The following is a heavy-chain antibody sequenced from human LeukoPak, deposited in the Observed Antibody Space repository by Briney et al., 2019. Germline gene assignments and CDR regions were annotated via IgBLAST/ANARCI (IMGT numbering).Heavy chain of an antibody. D-gene: IGHD6-19*01. Sequence: GGSLRLSCAASGFTFSSYGMHWVRQAPGKGLEWVAVIWYDGSNKYYADSVKGRFTISRDNSKNTLYLQMNSLRAEDTAVYYCAKEGPTSGWYSGFDYWGQGTLVSVSS. CDR2: IWYDGSNK. J-gene: IGHJ4*02. CDR3: AKEGPTSGWYSGFDY. V-gene: IGHV3-33*06. CDR1: GFTFSSYG.